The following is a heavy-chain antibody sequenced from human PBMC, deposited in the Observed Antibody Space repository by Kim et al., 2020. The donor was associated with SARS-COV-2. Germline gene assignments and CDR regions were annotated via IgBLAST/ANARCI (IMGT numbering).Heavy chain of an antibody. V-gene: IGHV3-21*01. J-gene: IGHJ4*02. D-gene: IGHD3-3*02. CDR3: ARGAFAYVTPKYYFDY. Sequence: GGSLRLSCAASGFTFSSYSMNWVRQAPGKGLEWVSSISSSSSYIYYADSVKGRFTISRDNAKNSLYLQMNSLRAEDTAVYYCARGAFAYVTPKYYFDYWGQGTLVTVSS. CDR2: ISSSSSYI. CDR1: GFTFSSYS.